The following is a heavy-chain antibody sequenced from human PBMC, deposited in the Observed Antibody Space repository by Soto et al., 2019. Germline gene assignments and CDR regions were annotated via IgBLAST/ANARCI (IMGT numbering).Heavy chain of an antibody. CDR2: LYSGGST. CDR3: AAAIYGDWSFDY. V-gene: IGHV3-53*05. D-gene: IGHD4-17*01. Sequence: PGGSLRLSCAASGFTVSSNYMSWVRQAPGKGLEWVSLLYSGGSTYYADSVTGRFTISRDNSKNTLYLQMDNLRVEDTAVYYCAAAIYGDWSFDYWGQGTLVTVSS. J-gene: IGHJ4*02. CDR1: GFTVSSNY.